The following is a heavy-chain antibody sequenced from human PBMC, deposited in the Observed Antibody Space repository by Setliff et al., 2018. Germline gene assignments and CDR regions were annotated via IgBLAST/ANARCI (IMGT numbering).Heavy chain of an antibody. J-gene: IGHJ5*02. D-gene: IGHD2-15*01. Sequence: PLETLSLTCTVSGGSVSNSGFFWGWLRQAPGKGLEWIGNIYDSGSSNYNASLKSRLIITRDTSKNQISLKLTSVTAADTAVYYCGRGFSRIEGWGNWFDPWGQGILVTV. CDR1: GGSVSNSGFF. V-gene: IGHV4-39*01. CDR2: IYDSGSS. CDR3: GRGFSRIEGWGNWFDP.